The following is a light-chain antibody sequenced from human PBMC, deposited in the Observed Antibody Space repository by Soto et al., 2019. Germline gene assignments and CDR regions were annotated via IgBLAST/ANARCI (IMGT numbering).Light chain of an antibody. CDR1: QSVSTNS. V-gene: IGKV3D-20*02. J-gene: IGKJ4*01. CDR3: QQHANWPLT. CDR2: AAS. Sequence: EIVLTQSPDTLSLSPGERATLSCRASQSVSTNSLAWYQQKPGQAPRPLIYAASSRATGTPDRFSGSGSGTDFTLTISSLEPEDFAVYYCQQHANWPLTFGGGTKVDIK.